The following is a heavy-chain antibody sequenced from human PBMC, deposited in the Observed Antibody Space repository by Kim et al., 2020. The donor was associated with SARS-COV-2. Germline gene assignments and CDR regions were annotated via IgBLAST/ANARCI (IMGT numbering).Heavy chain of an antibody. CDR3: ARVLESYGYGSGSYWPDY. Sequence: GGSLRLSCAASGFTFSHYYMSWIRQAPGKGLEWVSYISSSSSYTNYADSVKGRFTISRDNAKNSLYLQMNSLRAEDTAVYYCARVLESYGYGSGSYWPDYWGQGTLVTVSS. CDR1: GFTFSHYY. V-gene: IGHV3-11*06. D-gene: IGHD3-10*01. CDR2: ISSSSSYT. J-gene: IGHJ4*02.